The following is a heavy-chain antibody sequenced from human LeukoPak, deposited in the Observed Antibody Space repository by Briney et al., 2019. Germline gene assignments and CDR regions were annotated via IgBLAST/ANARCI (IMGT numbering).Heavy chain of an antibody. J-gene: IGHJ4*02. CDR3: TRGDCSSTSCYACY. CDR2: IRTKAYGGTT. V-gene: IGHV3-49*04. Sequence: GGSLRLSCTASGFTFGDYAMSWVRRAPGKGLEWVGFIRTKAYGGTTEYAASVKARFTISRDDSKSIAYLQMNSLKTEDTAVYYCTRGDCSSTSCYACYWGQGTLVTVSS. CDR1: GFTFGDYA. D-gene: IGHD2-2*01.